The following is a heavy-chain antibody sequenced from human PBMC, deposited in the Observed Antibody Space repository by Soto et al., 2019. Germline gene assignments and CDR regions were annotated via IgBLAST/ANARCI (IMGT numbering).Heavy chain of an antibody. D-gene: IGHD1-26*01. Sequence: EVQLLESGGALIQPTGSLRLSWSASGFNFTNHVINWFRQAPGKGLEWVSSISNSDDVGFYADSVRGRFIVSRDISTNSVFLQMNCLRVEDTAIYYCAKTVGAAKDEEYWGQGTVVTVSS. CDR3: AKTVGAAKDEEY. CDR2: ISNSDDVG. J-gene: IGHJ4*02. V-gene: IGHV3-23*01. CDR1: GFNFTNHV.